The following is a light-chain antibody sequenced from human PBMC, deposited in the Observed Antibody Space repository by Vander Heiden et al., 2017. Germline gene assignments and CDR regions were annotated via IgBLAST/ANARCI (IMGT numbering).Light chain of an antibody. CDR3: QQDNSYPYT. Sequence: DIQMTQSPSTLSASVADRVTITCRVSQSINNWLAWYQQKPGKAPKLLIYKGSSLESGVPSRFSGSGSATEFTLAISSLQPDDFATYYCQQDNSYPYTFGQGTKLEIK. J-gene: IGKJ2*01. CDR2: KGS. V-gene: IGKV1-5*03. CDR1: QSINNW.